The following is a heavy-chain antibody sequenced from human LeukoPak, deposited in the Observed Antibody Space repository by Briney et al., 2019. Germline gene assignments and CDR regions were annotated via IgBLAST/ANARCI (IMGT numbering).Heavy chain of an antibody. CDR1: GFTFSDYY. Sequence: TGGSLRLSCAASGFTFSDYYMSWIRQAPGKGLEWVSYISSSGSTIYYADSVKGRFTISRDNAKNSLYLQMNSLRAEDTAVYYCARYRYSGYVDAFDIWGQGTMVTVSS. V-gene: IGHV3-11*01. CDR2: ISSSGSTI. CDR3: ARYRYSGYVDAFDI. D-gene: IGHD5-12*01. J-gene: IGHJ3*02.